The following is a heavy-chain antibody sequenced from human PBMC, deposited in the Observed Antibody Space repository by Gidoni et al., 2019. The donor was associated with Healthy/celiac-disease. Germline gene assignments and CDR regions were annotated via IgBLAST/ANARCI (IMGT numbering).Heavy chain of an antibody. Sequence: QVQLQESGPGLVKPSDTLSLTCAVSGYSISSSNWWGWIRQPPGKGLEWIGYIYYSGSTYYNPSLKSRVTMSVDTSKNQFSLKLSSVTAVDTAVYYCVASMSGYDYQVVDYWGQGTLVTVSS. D-gene: IGHD5-12*01. V-gene: IGHV4-28*01. CDR1: GYSISSSNW. J-gene: IGHJ4*02. CDR3: VASMSGYDYQVVDY. CDR2: IYYSGST.